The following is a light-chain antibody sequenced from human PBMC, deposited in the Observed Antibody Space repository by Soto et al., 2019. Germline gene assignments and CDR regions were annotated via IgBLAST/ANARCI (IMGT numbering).Light chain of an antibody. V-gene: IGLV3-21*04. CDR3: QVWDSSSDHVV. J-gene: IGLJ2*01. CDR1: NSGSKS. Sequence: SYELTQPPSVSVAPGKTARITCGGNNSGSKSVHWYQQKPGQAPVLVIYYDSDRPSGIPERFSGSNSGNTATLTISRVEAGDEADYYCQVWDSSSDHVVFGGGTTLTVL. CDR2: YDS.